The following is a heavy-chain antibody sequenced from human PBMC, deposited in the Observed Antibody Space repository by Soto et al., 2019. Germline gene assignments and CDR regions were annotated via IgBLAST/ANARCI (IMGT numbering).Heavy chain of an antibody. CDR2: IIPIFGTA. CDR3: ATLNRPISSSWQCDY. CDR1: GGTFSSYA. Sequence: QVQLVQSGAEVKKPGASVKVSCKASGGTFSSYAISWVRQAPVQGLEWMGGIIPIFGTANYAQKCQGRVTITADESTSTAYMELSSLRSEDTAVYYCATLNRPISSSWQCDYWGQGTLVTVSS. J-gene: IGHJ4*02. V-gene: IGHV1-69*01. D-gene: IGHD6-13*01.